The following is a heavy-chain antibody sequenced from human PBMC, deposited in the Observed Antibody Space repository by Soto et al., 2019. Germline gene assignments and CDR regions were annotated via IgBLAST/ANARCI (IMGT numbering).Heavy chain of an antibody. Sequence: QVQLVQSGAEVKKPGSSVKVSCKASAGTFSSYATSWVRQAAGQGLEWMGGIIPMFGTAHYAQKFQGRVTIAADESTSTAYMELSSLRSADTAVYYCARELAAVAVAGSAFAYWGQGSLVIVSS. J-gene: IGHJ4*02. CDR2: IIPMFGTA. CDR3: ARELAAVAVAGSAFAY. CDR1: AGTFSSYA. D-gene: IGHD6-19*01. V-gene: IGHV1-69*12.